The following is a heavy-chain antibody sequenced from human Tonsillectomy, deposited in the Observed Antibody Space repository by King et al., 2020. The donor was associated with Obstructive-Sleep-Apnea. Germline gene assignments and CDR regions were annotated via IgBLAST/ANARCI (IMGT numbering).Heavy chain of an antibody. Sequence: QLVQSGAGVEEPGASVKVSCKAYGYTFTSYGISWVRQAPGQGLEWVAGIRANSVNTHYAQELKGRVTMTTHTSTHTAYMELRSLRSDDTAVYYCARDGYYDKTGYPSSFWGQGTLVTVSS. D-gene: IGHD3-9*01. CDR3: ARDGYYDKTGYPSSF. J-gene: IGHJ1*01. CDR1: GYTFTSYG. CDR2: IRANSVNT. V-gene: IGHV1-18*04.